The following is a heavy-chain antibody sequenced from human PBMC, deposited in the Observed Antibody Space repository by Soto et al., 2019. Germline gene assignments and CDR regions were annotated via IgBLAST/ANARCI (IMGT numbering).Heavy chain of an antibody. CDR3: ARRIVATETFDY. CDR2: IYSSGST. J-gene: IGHJ4*01. V-gene: IGHV4-59*08. D-gene: IGHD5-12*01. Sequence: SETLSLTYTVSGDFNTNFYWSWIRQSPGKGLEWMGFIYSSGSTRYNPSLKSRITMSLDTSKNQFSLTVTSVTAADAAVYYCARRIVATETFDYWGHGTLVTVSS. CDR1: GDFNTNFY.